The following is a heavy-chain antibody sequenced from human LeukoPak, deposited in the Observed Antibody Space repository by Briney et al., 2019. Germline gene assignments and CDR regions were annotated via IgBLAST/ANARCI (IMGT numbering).Heavy chain of an antibody. Sequence: GGSLRLSCAASGFTFSSYGMHWVRQAPGKGLEWVAVISYDGSNKYYADSVKGRFTISRDNSKNTLYLQMNSLRAEDTAVYYCARVHLIAAAGTFDYWGQGTLVTVSS. V-gene: IGHV3-30*03. CDR1: GFTFSSYG. J-gene: IGHJ4*02. CDR3: ARVHLIAAAGTFDY. D-gene: IGHD6-13*01. CDR2: ISYDGSNK.